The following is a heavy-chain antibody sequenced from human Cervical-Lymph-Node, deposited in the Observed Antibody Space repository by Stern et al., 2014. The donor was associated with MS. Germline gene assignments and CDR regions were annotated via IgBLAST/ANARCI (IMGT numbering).Heavy chain of an antibody. CDR1: GFAFADYG. D-gene: IGHD3-22*01. Sequence: EVQLVESGGGLEQPGRSLRLSCSASGFAFADYGVTWVRQAPGKGLERVGALGSRAFGGTPHYAASVKVRFTMSRDDSKGIAYLHMSSLRPEDTAVYYCTRATDTYDTSAYQDWGQGTLVTVSA. CDR3: TRATDTYDTSAYQD. CDR2: LGSRAFGGTP. V-gene: IGHV3-49*04. J-gene: IGHJ4*02.